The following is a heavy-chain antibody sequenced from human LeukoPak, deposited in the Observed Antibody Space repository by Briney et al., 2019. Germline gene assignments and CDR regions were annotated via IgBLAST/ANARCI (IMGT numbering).Heavy chain of an antibody. CDR1: GFTFSSYS. Sequence: GGSLRLSCAASGFTFSSYSMNWVRQAPGKGLEWVSSISSSSSYIYYADSVKGRFTISRDNAKNSLHLQMNSLRAEDTAVYYCASGSAAADPPDYWGQGTLVTVSS. CDR2: ISSSSSYI. D-gene: IGHD6-13*01. CDR3: ASGSAAADPPDY. V-gene: IGHV3-21*01. J-gene: IGHJ4*02.